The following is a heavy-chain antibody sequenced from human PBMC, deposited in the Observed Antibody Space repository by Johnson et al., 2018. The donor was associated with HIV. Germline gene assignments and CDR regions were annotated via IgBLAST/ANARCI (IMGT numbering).Heavy chain of an antibody. J-gene: IGHJ3*02. CDR3: ASLRNWAMFRAFDI. CDR2: INWNGGST. Sequence: VQLVDSGGGLVQPGGSLRLSCAASGFTDSSNYMSWVRQAPGKGLEWVSGINWNGGSTGYADSVKGRFTISRDNAKNSLYLQMNSLRAEDTALYYCASLRNWAMFRAFDIWGQGTMVTVSS. CDR1: GFTDSSNY. V-gene: IGHV3-20*04. D-gene: IGHD5-18*01.